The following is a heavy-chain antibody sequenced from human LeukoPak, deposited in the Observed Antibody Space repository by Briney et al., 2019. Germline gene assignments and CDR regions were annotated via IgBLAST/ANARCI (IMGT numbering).Heavy chain of an antibody. CDR3: AKGYDFWSGPYPGYMDV. J-gene: IGHJ6*03. D-gene: IGHD3-3*01. CDR2: IYYSGST. Sequence: SETLSLTCTVSGGSISSGGYYWSWIRQHPGKGLEWIGYIYYSGSTYYNPSLKSRVTISVDTSKNQFSLKLSSMTAADTAVYYCAKGYDFWSGPYPGYMDVWGKGTTVTVSS. CDR1: GGSISSGGYY. V-gene: IGHV4-31*03.